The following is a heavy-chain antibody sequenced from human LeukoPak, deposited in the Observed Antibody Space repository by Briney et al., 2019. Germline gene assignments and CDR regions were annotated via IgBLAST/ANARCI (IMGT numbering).Heavy chain of an antibody. J-gene: IGHJ4*02. D-gene: IGHD3-9*01. CDR2: IYYSGST. V-gene: IGHV4-59*01. Sequence: SETLSLTCTVSGGSISSYYWSWIRKPPGKGLEWIGYIYYSGSTNYNPSLKSRVTISVDTSKNQFSLKLSSVTAADTAVYYCARARTRYFDWLLFDYWGQGTLVTVSS. CDR3: ARARTRYFDWLLFDY. CDR1: GGSISSYY.